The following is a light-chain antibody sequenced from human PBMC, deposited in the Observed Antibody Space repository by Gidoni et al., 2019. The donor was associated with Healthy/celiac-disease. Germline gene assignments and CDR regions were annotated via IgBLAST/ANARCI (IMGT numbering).Light chain of an antibody. Sequence: ELVLTQSPATLSLSPGERATLSCRASQSVSSYLAWYQQKPGQAPRLLIYDASNRATGIPARFSGSGSGTDFTLTISSLEPEDFAVYYCQQRSNWPRFTFGGGTKVEIK. CDR3: QQRSNWPRFT. CDR2: DAS. V-gene: IGKV3-11*01. CDR1: QSVSSY. J-gene: IGKJ4*01.